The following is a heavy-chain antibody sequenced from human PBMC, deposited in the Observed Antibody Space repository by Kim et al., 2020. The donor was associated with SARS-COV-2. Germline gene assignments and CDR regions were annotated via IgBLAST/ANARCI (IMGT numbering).Heavy chain of an antibody. CDR2: ISYDGSNK. CDR3: AKDNGSGSPISIFYYYYGMGD. CDR1: GFTFSSYG. Sequence: GGSLRLSCAASGFTFSSYGMHWVRQAPGKGLEWVAVISYDGSNKYYADSVKGRFTISRDNSKNTLYLQMNSLRAEDTAVYYCAKDNGSGSPISIFYYYYGMGDWGQGTTVTVSS. D-gene: IGHD2-15*01. J-gene: IGHJ6*02. V-gene: IGHV3-30*18.